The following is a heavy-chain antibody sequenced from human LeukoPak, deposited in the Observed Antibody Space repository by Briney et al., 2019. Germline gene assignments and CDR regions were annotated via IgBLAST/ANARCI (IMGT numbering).Heavy chain of an antibody. CDR1: GGSISSSSYY. CDR2: IYYSGST. CDR3: ARGYDSSGYYYPWFDP. J-gene: IGHJ5*02. V-gene: IGHV4-39*01. Sequence: SETLSLTCTVSGGSISSSSYYCGWIRQPPGKGLEWIGSIYYSGSTYYNPSLKSRVTISVDTSKNQFSLKLSSVTAADTAVYYCARGYDSSGYYYPWFDPWGQGTLVTVSS. D-gene: IGHD3-22*01.